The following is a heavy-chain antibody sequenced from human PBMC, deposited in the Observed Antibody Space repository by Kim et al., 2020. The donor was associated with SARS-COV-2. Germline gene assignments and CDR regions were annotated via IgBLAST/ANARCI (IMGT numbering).Heavy chain of an antibody. J-gene: IGHJ5*02. V-gene: IGHV3-23*01. CDR3: AKEYYYGSGSYYNKWFDP. CDR1: GFTFSSYA. D-gene: IGHD3-10*01. Sequence: GGSLRLSCAASGFTFSSYAMSWVRQAPGKGLEWVSAISGSGGSTYYADSVKGRFTISRDNSKNTLYLQMNSLRAEDTAVYYCAKEYYYGSGSYYNKWFDPWGQGTLVTVSS. CDR2: ISGSGGST.